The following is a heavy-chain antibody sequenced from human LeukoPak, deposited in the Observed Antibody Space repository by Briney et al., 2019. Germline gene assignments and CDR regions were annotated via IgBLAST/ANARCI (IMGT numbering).Heavy chain of an antibody. J-gene: IGHJ4*02. CDR2: IVVGSGNT. Sequence: SVKVSCKASGFTFTSSAVQWVRQARGQRLEWIGWIVVGSGNTNYAQKFQERVTITRDMSTSTAYMELSSLRSEDTAVYYCAAEALSAAGLDYWGQGTLVTVSS. CDR3: AAEALSAAGLDY. D-gene: IGHD6-13*01. CDR1: GFTFTSSA. V-gene: IGHV1-58*01.